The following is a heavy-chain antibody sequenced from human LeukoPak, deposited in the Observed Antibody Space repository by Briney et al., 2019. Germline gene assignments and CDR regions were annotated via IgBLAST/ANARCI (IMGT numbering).Heavy chain of an antibody. CDR3: VRYFTAVAPTLRLDY. V-gene: IGHV3-7*03. CDR1: RFTFSSYW. CDR2: IKQDGRDK. D-gene: IGHD6-19*01. Sequence: PGGSLRLSCAASRFTFSSYWMNWVRQAPGKGLEWVATIKQDGRDKYYVDSVKGRFTISRDDAKNSLYLQMNSLRVEDTAVYHCVRYFTAVAPTLRLDYWGQGTLVTVSS. J-gene: IGHJ4*02.